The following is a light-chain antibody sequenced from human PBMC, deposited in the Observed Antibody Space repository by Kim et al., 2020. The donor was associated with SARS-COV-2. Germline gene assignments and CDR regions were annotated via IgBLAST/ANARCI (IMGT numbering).Light chain of an antibody. CDR2: GKS. CDR3: TSRDSSGDHVV. V-gene: IGLV3-19*01. J-gene: IGLJ2*01. Sequence: ALGQTVRLTCQGDSLKNYYATGYQQRPGQAPLLVLYGKSNRPSGIPDRFSGSASENTASLTITGAQAEDGADYYWTSRDSSGDHVVFGGGTKVTVL. CDR1: SLKNYY.